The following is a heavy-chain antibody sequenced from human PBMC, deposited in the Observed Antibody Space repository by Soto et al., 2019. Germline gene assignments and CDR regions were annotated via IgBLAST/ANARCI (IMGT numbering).Heavy chain of an antibody. CDR3: ARGFCSGGSCYFYYYGMDF. J-gene: IGHJ6*02. CDR2: IGTAGDT. V-gene: IGHV3-13*01. D-gene: IGHD2-15*01. Sequence: GSLRLSCAASGFTFSSYDMHWVRQVTGKGLEWVSAIGTAGDTYYLGSVKGRFTISRENAKNSLYLQMNSLRAGDTAVYYCARGFCSGGSCYFYYYGMDFRGPGTTVNVSS. CDR1: GFTFSSYD.